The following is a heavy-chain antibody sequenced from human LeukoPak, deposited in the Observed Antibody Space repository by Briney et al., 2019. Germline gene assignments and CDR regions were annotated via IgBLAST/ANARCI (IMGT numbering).Heavy chain of an antibody. CDR1: RGSISNYY. J-gene: IGHJ6*03. D-gene: IGHD5-12*01. CDR2: INHSGST. V-gene: IGHV4-34*01. Sequence: PSETLSLTCTVSRGSISNYYWSWIRQPPGKGLEWIGEINHSGSTNYNPSLKSRVTISVDTSKNQFSLKLSSVTAADTAVYYCATTIRSYYYYYMDVWGKGTTVTVSS. CDR3: ATTIRSYYYYYMDV.